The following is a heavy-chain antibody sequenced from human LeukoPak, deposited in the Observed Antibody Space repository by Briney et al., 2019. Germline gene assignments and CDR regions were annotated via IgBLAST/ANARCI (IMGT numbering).Heavy chain of an antibody. CDR3: ARIGYSSSSFDY. V-gene: IGHV3-7*01. Sequence: SAESLRVSCAASGYSFSNYWMSCFIQDPRKGLQWLANINQDGSVTYYVDSVEGRFTISRDNAKNSLYLQMNSLRAGDTAVYYCARIGYSSSSFDYWGQGILVTVAS. CDR2: INQDGSVT. J-gene: IGHJ4*02. CDR1: GYSFSNYW. D-gene: IGHD6-6*01.